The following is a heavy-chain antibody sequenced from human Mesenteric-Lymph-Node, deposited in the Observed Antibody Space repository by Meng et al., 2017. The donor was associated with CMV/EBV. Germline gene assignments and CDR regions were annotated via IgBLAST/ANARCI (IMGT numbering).Heavy chain of an antibody. D-gene: IGHD4-17*01. J-gene: IGHJ2*01. V-gene: IGHV3-33*06. CDR2: IWYDGSNK. CDR3: AKEITATVTTDWYFDL. Sequence: GGSLRLSCAASGFTFSSYGMHWVRQAPGKGLEWVAVIWYDGSNKYYADSVKGRFTISRDNSKNTLYLQMNSLRAEDTAVYYCAKEITATVTTDWYFDLWGHGTLVTVSS. CDR1: GFTFSSYG.